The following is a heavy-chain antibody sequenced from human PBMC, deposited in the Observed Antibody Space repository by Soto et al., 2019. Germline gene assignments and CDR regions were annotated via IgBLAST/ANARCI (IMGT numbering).Heavy chain of an antibody. V-gene: IGHV1-69*04. Sequence: GASVKVSCKASGGTFSSYTISWVRQAPGQGLEWMGRIIPILGIANYAQKFQGRVTITADKSTSTAYMELSSLRSEDTAVYYCGRDRDDSNSGYYYYMEVWGKGTTVTVSS. CDR1: GGTFSSYT. CDR2: IIPILGIA. J-gene: IGHJ6*03. CDR3: GRDRDDSNSGYYYYMEV. D-gene: IGHD4-4*01.